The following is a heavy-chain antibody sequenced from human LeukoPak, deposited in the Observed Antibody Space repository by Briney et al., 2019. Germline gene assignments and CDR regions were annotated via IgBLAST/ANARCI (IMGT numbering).Heavy chain of an antibody. CDR1: GFTFSRYP. CDR3: ARAQLELWFGDKDAFDI. J-gene: IGHJ3*02. V-gene: IGHV3-64D*06. D-gene: IGHD3-10*01. CDR2: ISNNGGST. Sequence: GGSLRLSCSASGFTFSRYPMHWVRQAPGKGLEYVSAISNNGGSTYYADSVKGRFTISRDNSKNTLYLQMSSLRAEDTALYYCARAQLELWFGDKDAFDIWGQGTMVTVSS.